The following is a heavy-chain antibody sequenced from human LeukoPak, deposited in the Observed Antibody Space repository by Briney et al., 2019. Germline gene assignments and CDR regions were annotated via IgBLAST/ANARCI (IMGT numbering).Heavy chain of an antibody. J-gene: IGHJ5*01. CDR1: GFSFTSYW. V-gene: IGHV3-7*01. D-gene: IGHD6-19*01. CDR2: IKQDGSDK. CDR3: ASLGSGRWDRINWFDS. Sequence: GGSLRLSCAASGFSFTSYWMSWVRQAPGKGLEWVANIKQDGSDKYYVGSVKGRFTISRDNAKSSLFLQMNSLRAEDTAVYYCASLGSGRWDRINWFDSWGQGTLVTVSS.